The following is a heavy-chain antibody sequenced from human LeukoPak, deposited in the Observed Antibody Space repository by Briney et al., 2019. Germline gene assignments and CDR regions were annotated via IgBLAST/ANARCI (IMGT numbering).Heavy chain of an antibody. Sequence: SVKVSCKASGFTFTSSAMQWVRQARGQRLEWIGWIVVGSGNTNYAQKFQERVTITRDMSTSTAYMELSSLRSEDTAVYYCAAHSDTAMMNYYYYYMDIWGKGTTVTVSS. V-gene: IGHV1-58*02. D-gene: IGHD5-18*01. CDR1: GFTFTSSA. J-gene: IGHJ6*03. CDR3: AAHSDTAMMNYYYYYMDI. CDR2: IVVGSGNT.